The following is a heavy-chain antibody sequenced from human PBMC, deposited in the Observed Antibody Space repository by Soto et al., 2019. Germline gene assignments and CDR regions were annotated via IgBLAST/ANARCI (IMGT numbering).Heavy chain of an antibody. CDR3: ARDRWEQAPPRYYYGMDV. CDR1: GGTFNRHA. V-gene: IGHV3-30*04. J-gene: IGHJ6*02. CDR2: ISFDGKNK. Sequence: LRLSFAVSGGTFNRHAINWVRQAPGKGLEWVAVISFDGKNKYYGDSVEGRFTVSRENFNNTVYLQMNSLRGEDTAVYFCARDRWEQAPPRYYYGMDVWGQGTTVTVSS. D-gene: IGHD1-26*01.